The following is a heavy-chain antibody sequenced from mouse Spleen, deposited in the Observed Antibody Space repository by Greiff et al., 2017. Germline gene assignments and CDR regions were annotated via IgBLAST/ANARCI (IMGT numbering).Heavy chain of an antibody. J-gene: IGHJ4*01. CDR3: TTYYGGFYAMDY. CDR1: GFNIKDDY. Sequence: EVQLQQSGAELVRPGASVKLSCTASGFNIKDDYMHWVKQRPEQGLEWIGWIDPENGDTEYASKFQGKATITADTSSNTAYLQLSSLTSEDTAVYYCTTYYGGFYAMDYWGQGTSVTVSS. V-gene: IGHV14-4*01. D-gene: IGHD1-1*02. CDR2: IDPENGDT.